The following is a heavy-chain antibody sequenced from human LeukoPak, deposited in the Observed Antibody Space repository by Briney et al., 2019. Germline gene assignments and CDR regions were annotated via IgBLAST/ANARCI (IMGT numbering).Heavy chain of an antibody. D-gene: IGHD3-10*01. CDR3: ARESSVVRGVITDFDY. V-gene: IGHV3-23*01. Sequence: GSLRLSCAASGFTFSNYAMSWVRQAPGKGLEWVSAISSSGGSTYYADSVKGRFTISRDNSKNTLYLQMNSLRAEDTAVYYCARESSVVRGVITDFDYWGQGTLVTVSS. J-gene: IGHJ4*02. CDR2: ISSSGGST. CDR1: GFTFSNYA.